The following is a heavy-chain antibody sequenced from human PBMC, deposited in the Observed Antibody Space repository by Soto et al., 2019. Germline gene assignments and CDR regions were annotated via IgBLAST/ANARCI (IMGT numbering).Heavy chain of an antibody. J-gene: IGHJ4*02. Sequence: PSETLSLTCAVSGGSISSSSYYWGWIRQPPGKGLEWIGYIYYSGSTNYNPSLKSRVTISVDTSKNQFSLKLSSVTAADTAVYFCARAGGYSGYDWRFDYWGQGTLVTVSS. D-gene: IGHD5-12*01. CDR2: IYYSGST. V-gene: IGHV4-61*05. CDR3: ARAGGYSGYDWRFDY. CDR1: GGSISSSSYY.